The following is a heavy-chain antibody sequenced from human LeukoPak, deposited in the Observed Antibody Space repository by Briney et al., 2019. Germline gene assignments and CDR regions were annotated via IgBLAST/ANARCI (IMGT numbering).Heavy chain of an antibody. Sequence: ESLKISCKGSGYSFTSYWIGWVRQMPGKGLEWMGIIYPGDSDTRYSPSFQGQVTISADKSISTAYLQWSSLKASDTAMYNCARLLDYDFSSFNWFDPWGQGTLVTASS. CDR2: IYPGDSDT. CDR1: GYSFTSYW. CDR3: ARLLDYDFSSFNWFDP. J-gene: IGHJ5*02. D-gene: IGHD3-3*01. V-gene: IGHV5-51*01.